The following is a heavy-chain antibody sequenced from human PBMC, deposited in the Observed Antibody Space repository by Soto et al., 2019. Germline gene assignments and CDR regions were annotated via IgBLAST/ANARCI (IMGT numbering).Heavy chain of an antibody. Sequence: QLQLQESGPGLVKPSETVSLTCTVSGDSISSSSLYWGWIRQPPGKGLEWIGSIYNSGKTYYSPSLESRVTISVDTSKNQFSLKLSSVTAADTAVYYCARHGSNSGSYSEYFQYWGQGTLVAVSS. D-gene: IGHD1-26*01. CDR1: GDSISSSSLY. J-gene: IGHJ1*01. V-gene: IGHV4-39*01. CDR2: IYNSGKT. CDR3: ARHGSNSGSYSEYFQY.